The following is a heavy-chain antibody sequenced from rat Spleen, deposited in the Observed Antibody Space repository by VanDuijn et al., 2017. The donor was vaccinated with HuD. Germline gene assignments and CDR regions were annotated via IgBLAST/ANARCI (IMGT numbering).Heavy chain of an antibody. CDR1: GFTFSTAW. CDR3: APSYYSSYISSYFDY. J-gene: IGHJ2*01. Sequence: EVQVLESGGGLVQPGNSLKLSCATSGFTFSTAWMYWYRQFPEKRLEWVARIKAKSNNYATDYTESVKGRFTISRDDSKSSIYLQMNNLKEEDTAIYYCAPSYYSSYISSYFDYWGQGVMVTVSS. CDR2: IKAKSNNYAT. V-gene: IGHV6-6*01. D-gene: IGHD1-2*01.